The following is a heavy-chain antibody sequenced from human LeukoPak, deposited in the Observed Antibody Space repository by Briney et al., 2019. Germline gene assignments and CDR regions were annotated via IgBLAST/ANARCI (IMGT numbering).Heavy chain of an antibody. Sequence: SVKVSCKASGGTFSSYAISWVRQAPGQGLEWMGGIIPILGTANYAQKFQGRVTITADESTSTAYMELSSLRSEDTAVYYCARVRYYDSSGYYRNYYYYYGMDVWGQGTTVTVSS. V-gene: IGHV1-69*13. CDR2: IIPILGTA. CDR1: GGTFSSYA. D-gene: IGHD3-22*01. CDR3: ARVRYYDSSGYYRNYYYYYGMDV. J-gene: IGHJ6*02.